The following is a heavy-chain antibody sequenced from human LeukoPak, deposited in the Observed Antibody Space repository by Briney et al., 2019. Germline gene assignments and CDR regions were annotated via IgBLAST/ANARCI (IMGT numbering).Heavy chain of an antibody. J-gene: IGHJ6*03. V-gene: IGHV4-59*01. CDR1: GYSISSYYY. Sequence: SETLSLTCTVSGYSISSYYYWGWIRQTPGKGLEWIGYIYYSGSTNYNPSLKSRVTISVDTSKNQFSLKLSSVTAADTAVYYCASMVRGAIGGYYYYYMDVWGKGTTVTISS. CDR2: IYYSGST. D-gene: IGHD3-10*01. CDR3: ASMVRGAIGGYYYYYMDV.